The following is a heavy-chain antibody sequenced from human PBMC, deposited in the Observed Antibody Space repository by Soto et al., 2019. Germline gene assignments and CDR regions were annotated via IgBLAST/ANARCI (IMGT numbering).Heavy chain of an antibody. CDR1: GFTFEAYS. Sequence: SLRLSFAASGFTFEAYSLHWVRQFRGKGLEWVAGISGESGSCGYAYSERGRFTVSRDNAKNSLFLKMSSLSPEDTALYYCTKRRSARPGFDAFDLWGQGTMVTVSS. CDR2: ISGESGSC. CDR3: TKRRSARPGFDAFDL. J-gene: IGHJ3*01. V-gene: IGHV3-9*01.